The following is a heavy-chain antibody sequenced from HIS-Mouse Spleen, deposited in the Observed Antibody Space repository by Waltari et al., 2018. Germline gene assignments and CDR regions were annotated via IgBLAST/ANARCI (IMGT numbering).Heavy chain of an antibody. Sequence: QLQLQESGPGLVKPSETLSLTCTVSGRSISSSRYYWGRIRQPPGKGLEWIGSIYYSGSTYYNPSLKSRVTISVDTSKNQFSLKLSSVTAADTAVYYCAREIPYSSSWYDWYFDLWGRGTLVTVSS. CDR1: GRSISSSRYY. CDR2: IYYSGST. D-gene: IGHD6-13*01. J-gene: IGHJ2*01. V-gene: IGHV4-39*07. CDR3: AREIPYSSSWYDWYFDL.